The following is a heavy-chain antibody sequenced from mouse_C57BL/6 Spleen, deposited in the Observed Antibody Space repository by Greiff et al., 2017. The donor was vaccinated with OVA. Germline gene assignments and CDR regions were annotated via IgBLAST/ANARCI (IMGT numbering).Heavy chain of an antibody. CDR2: IDPSDSYT. Sequence: QVQLQQPGAELVMPGASVKLSCKASGYTFTSYWMHWVKQRPGQGLEWIGEIDPSDSYTNYNQKLKGKSTLTVDKSSSTAYMQLSSLTSEDSAVYYCARAITTVVAPYYAMDYWGQGTTVTVSS. CDR3: ARAITTVVAPYYAMDY. D-gene: IGHD1-1*01. V-gene: IGHV1-69*01. CDR1: GYTFTSYW. J-gene: IGHJ4*01.